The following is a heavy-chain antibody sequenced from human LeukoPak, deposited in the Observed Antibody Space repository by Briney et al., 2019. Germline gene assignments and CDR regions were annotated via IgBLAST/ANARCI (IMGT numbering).Heavy chain of an antibody. CDR1: GGSFSGYY. Sequence: SETLSLTCAVYGGSFSGYYWSWIRQPPGKGLEWIGEINHSGSTNYNPSLKSRVTISVDTSKNQFSLKLSPVTAADTAVYYCARVHSGWDGNWFDPWGQGTLVTVSS. CDR2: INHSGST. J-gene: IGHJ5*02. CDR3: ARVHSGWDGNWFDP. V-gene: IGHV4-34*01. D-gene: IGHD6-19*01.